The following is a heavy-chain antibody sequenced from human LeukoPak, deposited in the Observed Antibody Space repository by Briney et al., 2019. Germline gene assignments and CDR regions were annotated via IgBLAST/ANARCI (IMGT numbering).Heavy chain of an antibody. J-gene: IGHJ4*02. CDR3: VKGQEVVYAPTFDY. D-gene: IGHD2-8*02. CDR2: LGISGIST. V-gene: IGHV3-64D*06. CDR1: GFIFKTYA. Sequence: GGSLRLSCAASGFIFKTYAMHWVRQAPGKGLQYVASLGISGISTYYAESVQGRFTISRDNSKNTLYLQMSSVRAEDTAVYYCVKGQEVVYAPTFDYWGQGTLVTVSS.